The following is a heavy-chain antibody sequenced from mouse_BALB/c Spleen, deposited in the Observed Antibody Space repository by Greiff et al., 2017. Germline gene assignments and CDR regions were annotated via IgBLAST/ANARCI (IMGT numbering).Heavy chain of an antibody. V-gene: IGHV5-6-4*01. CDR1: GFTFSSYT. CDR2: ISSGGSYT. D-gene: IGHD1-1*01. CDR3: TRDNGDYAMDY. J-gene: IGHJ4*01. Sequence: DVKLVESGGGLVKPGGSLKLSCAASGFTFSSYTMSWVRQTPEKRLEWVATISSGGSYTYYPDSVKGRFTISRDNAKNTLYLQMSSLKSEDTAMYYCTRDNGDYAMDYWGQGTSVTVSS.